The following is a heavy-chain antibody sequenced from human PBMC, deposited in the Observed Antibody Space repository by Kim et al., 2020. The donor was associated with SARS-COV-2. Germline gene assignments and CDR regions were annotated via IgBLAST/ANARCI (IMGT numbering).Heavy chain of an antibody. V-gene: IGHV3-33*08. J-gene: IGHJ3*02. CDR3: VRGPGTNYYFSAFDM. D-gene: IGHD1-7*01. Sequence: GGSLRLSCAASGFSFTSYGMHWVRQAPGKGLEWLAITWFDKREQYSAESVKGRFTISRDNSRSMVYLQMNTLRVEDTAVYHCVRGPGTNYYFSAFDMWGPGTVVTVSS. CDR2: TWFDKREQ. CDR1: GFSFTSYG.